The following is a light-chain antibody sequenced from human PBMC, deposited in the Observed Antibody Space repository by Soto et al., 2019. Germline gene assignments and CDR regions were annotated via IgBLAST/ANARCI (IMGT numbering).Light chain of an antibody. Sequence: EIVLTQSPGTLSLSPGERATLSCRASQSVSSSYLAWYQQKPGQAPRLLIYGASSMTTGIQDKFSGSGAGTDFTLTISRLEPEDFAVYYCQQYGSSPLTFGGGNKVEI. J-gene: IGKJ4*01. CDR3: QQYGSSPLT. CDR2: GAS. V-gene: IGKV3-20*01. CDR1: QSVSSSY.